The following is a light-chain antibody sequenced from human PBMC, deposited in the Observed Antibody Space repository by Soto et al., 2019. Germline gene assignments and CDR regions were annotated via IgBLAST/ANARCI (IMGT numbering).Light chain of an antibody. CDR3: SSYTSSSTLYV. V-gene: IGLV2-14*01. CDR2: DVS. Sequence: QSVLTQPASVSGSPGQSITISCTGTSSDVGGYNYVSWYQQHPGKALKLMIYDVSNRPSGVSNRFSGSKSGNTASLTISELQAEDEADYYCSSYTSSSTLYVFGTGTKVTVL. CDR1: SSDVGGYNY. J-gene: IGLJ1*01.